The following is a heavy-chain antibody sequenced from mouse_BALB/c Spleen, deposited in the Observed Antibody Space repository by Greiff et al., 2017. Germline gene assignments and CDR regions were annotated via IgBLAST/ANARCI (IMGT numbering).Heavy chain of an antibody. J-gene: IGHJ1*01. CDR2: INPGSGGT. CDR3: ARSIYYDYDVGYVDV. CDR1: GYAFTNYL. D-gene: IGHD2-4*01. Sequence: VQLQQSGAELVRPGTSVKVSCKASGYAFTNYLIEWVKQRPGQGLEWIGVINPGSGGTNYNEKFKGKATLTADKSSSTAYMQLSSLTSDDSAVYFCARSIYYDYDVGYVDVWGAGTTVTVSS. V-gene: IGHV1-54*03.